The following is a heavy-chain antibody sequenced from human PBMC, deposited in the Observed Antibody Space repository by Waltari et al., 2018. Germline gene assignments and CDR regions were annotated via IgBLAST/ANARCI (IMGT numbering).Heavy chain of an antibody. D-gene: IGHD1-1*01. CDR1: GGSISNYY. V-gene: IGHV4-4*07. CDR3: ARHNDDYYNYYMDV. J-gene: IGHJ6*03. CDR2: IYASGST. Sequence: QVQLQDSGPGLVQPSETLSLTCTVSGGSISNYYWSWIRQSAGKGLEWIGRIYASGSTNYNPSLKSRVTMSVDTSKNQFSLKLSSVTAADTAVYYCARHNDDYYNYYMDVWGKGTTVTISS.